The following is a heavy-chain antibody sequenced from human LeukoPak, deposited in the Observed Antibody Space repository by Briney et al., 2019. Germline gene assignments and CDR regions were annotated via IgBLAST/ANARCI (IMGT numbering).Heavy chain of an antibody. Sequence: GGSLRLSCAASGFTFSSYSMNWVRQAPGKGLEWVSSISSSSSYIYYADSVKGRFTISRDNAKNSLYLQMNSLRAEDTAVHYCARAITGGDAFDIWGQGTMVTVSS. CDR3: ARAITGGDAFDI. V-gene: IGHV3-21*01. D-gene: IGHD7-27*01. J-gene: IGHJ3*02. CDR2: ISSSSSYI. CDR1: GFTFSSYS.